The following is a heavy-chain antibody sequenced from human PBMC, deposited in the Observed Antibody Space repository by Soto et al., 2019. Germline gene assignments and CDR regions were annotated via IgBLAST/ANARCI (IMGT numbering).Heavy chain of an antibody. D-gene: IGHD6-19*01. V-gene: IGHV1-18*01. Sequence: ASVKVSCKASGYTFTSYGISWVRQAPGQGLEWMGWISAYNGNTNYAQKLQGRVTMTTDTSTSTAYMELRSLRSDDTAVYYCARAEDSSGWYVYFQHWGQGTLVTVSS. CDR1: GYTFTSYG. CDR2: ISAYNGNT. J-gene: IGHJ1*01. CDR3: ARAEDSSGWYVYFQH.